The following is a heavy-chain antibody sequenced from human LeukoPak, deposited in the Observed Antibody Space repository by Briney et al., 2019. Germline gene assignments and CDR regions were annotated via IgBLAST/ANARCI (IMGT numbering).Heavy chain of an antibody. CDR2: IHYTGTT. V-gene: IGHV4-59*12. J-gene: IGHJ5*02. CDR1: GGSISGYY. CDR3: ARGTLYGSGSYYSFDP. D-gene: IGHD3-10*01. Sequence: PSETLSLTCTVSGGSISGYYWSWIRQPPGKGLEWIGLIHYTGTTNYNPSLKSRVTISLDTSKNQFSLKLSSVTAADTAVYYCARGTLYGSGSYYSFDPWGQGTLVTVSS.